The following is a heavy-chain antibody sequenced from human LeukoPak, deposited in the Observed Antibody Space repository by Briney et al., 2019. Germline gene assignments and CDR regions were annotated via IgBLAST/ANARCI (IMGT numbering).Heavy chain of an antibody. J-gene: IGHJ4*02. CDR1: GFNFNDFY. CDR3: ARRRGLSRGLYYFDY. CDR2: ISGSGTTI. D-gene: IGHD3-10*01. Sequence: GGSLRLSCAASGFNFNDFYMSWIRQAPGKGLEWISYISGSGTTIYYADSVKGRFTISRDNAKNSVYLQLTSLRDEDTAVYYCARRRGLSRGLYYFDYWSQGALVTVSS. V-gene: IGHV3-11*04.